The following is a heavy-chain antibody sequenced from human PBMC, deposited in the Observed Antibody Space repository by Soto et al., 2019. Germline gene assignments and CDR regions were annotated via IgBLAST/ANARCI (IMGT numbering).Heavy chain of an antibody. V-gene: IGHV3-9*01. CDR2: MSWSRESV. D-gene: IGHD3-10*01. J-gene: IGHJ6*02. CDR1: GFIFDDYA. Sequence: EMQLVESGGGSVQPGRSLRLSCVASGFIFDDYAMHWVRQAPGKGLEWVSGMSWSRESVVYADSVKGRFTISRYSAKNSLYLQMNSLSPEDTALYYCAKASGLNPYYYYGMDVWGQVTTVTVSS. CDR3: AKASGLNPYYYYGMDV.